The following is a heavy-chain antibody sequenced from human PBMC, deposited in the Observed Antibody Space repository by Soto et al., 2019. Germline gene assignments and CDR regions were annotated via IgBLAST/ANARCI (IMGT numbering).Heavy chain of an antibody. CDR3: ARSHYFDSGTYACDV. CDR2: INGGGTTT. V-gene: IGHV3-74*01. J-gene: IGHJ3*01. D-gene: IGHD3-10*01. CDR1: GFTFSTHW. Sequence: GGSLRLSCAASGFTFSTHWMHWVRQVPGKGLVWVSRINGGGTTTNYAESVKGRFTISRDNAKNTLYLQMNSLRAEDTALYFCARSHYFDSGTYACDVWGQGTLVTVSS.